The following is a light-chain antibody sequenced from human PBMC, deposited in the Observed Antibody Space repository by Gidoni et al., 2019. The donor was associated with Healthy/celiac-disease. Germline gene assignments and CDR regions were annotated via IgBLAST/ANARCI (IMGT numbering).Light chain of an antibody. J-gene: IGKJ2*01. CDR1: QSVLYSSNNKNY. CDR2: WAS. V-gene: IGKV4-1*01. CDR3: QQYYSTKYT. Sequence: DIVMTQSPDSLAVSLVERATINCKSSQSVLYSSNNKNYLAWYQQKPGQPPKLLIYWASNRESGVPDRFSGSGSGTDFTLTISSLQAEDVAVYYCQQYYSTKYTFGQXTKLEIK.